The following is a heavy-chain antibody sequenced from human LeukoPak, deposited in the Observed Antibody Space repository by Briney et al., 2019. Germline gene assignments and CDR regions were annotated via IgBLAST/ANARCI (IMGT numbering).Heavy chain of an antibody. CDR1: GGFISSYY. D-gene: IGHD3-22*01. CDR3: ARGGYPSDSSGYSTGPPTPPFDY. V-gene: IGHV4-59*01. CDR2: IHYSGST. Sequence: PSETLSPTCTVSGGFISSYYGSWLRQPPEKGLEWVGYIHYSGSTNNNPSLKSRVTISVDQSKNQLSLKLSSVTAADTAVYYCARGGYPSDSSGYSTGPPTPPFDYWGQGTLVTGSS. J-gene: IGHJ4*02.